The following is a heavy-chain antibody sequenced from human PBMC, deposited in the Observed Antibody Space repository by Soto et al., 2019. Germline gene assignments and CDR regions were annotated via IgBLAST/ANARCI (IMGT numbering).Heavy chain of an antibody. CDR2: IYNSGTT. Sequence: PSETLSLTCTVSGGSISSSSFHWSWIRQPPGKGLEWIGYIYNSGTTYYNPSLKSRVTISVDTSKNQFSLKLTSVTAADTAVYYCARDPAPWGQGTLVTVSS. V-gene: IGHV4-31*03. J-gene: IGHJ5*02. CDR1: GGSISSSSFH. CDR3: ARDPAP.